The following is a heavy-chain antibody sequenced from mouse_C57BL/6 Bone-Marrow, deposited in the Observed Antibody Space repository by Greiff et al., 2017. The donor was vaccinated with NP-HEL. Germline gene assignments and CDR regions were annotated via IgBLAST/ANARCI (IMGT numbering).Heavy chain of an antibody. Sequence: DVMLVESGGGLVKPGGSLKLSCAASGFTFSSYAMSWVRQTPDKRLEWVATISDGGSYTYYPYNVKGRFTISRDKAKNNLYLQMSHLKSEDTAMYYCARDYYGSSWGYFDVWGTGTTVTASS. CDR2: ISDGGSYT. D-gene: IGHD1-1*01. CDR3: ARDYYGSSWGYFDV. J-gene: IGHJ1*03. CDR1: GFTFSSYA. V-gene: IGHV5-4*03.